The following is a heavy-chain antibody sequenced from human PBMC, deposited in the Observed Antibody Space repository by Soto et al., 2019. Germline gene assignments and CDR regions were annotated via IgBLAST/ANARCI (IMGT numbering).Heavy chain of an antibody. V-gene: IGHV3-23*01. CDR2: ISGSGGST. D-gene: IGHD6-13*01. CDR1: GFTFSSYA. CDR3: AIKQQLVKSSQFDY. J-gene: IGHJ4*02. Sequence: GGSLRLSCAASGFTFSSYAMSWVRQAPGKGLEWVSAISGSGGSTYYADSVKGRFTISRDNSKNTLYLQMNSLRAEDTAVHYCAIKQQLVKSSQFDYWGQGTLVTVSS.